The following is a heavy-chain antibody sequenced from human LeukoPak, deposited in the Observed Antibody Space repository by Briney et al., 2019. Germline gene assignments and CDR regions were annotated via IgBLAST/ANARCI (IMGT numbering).Heavy chain of an antibody. CDR1: GYSFTGYY. CDR3: ARERITMVRGDFDY. V-gene: IGHV1-2*02. J-gene: IGHJ4*02. CDR2: INPNSGGT. D-gene: IGHD3-10*01. Sequence: ASVKVSCKASGYSFTGYYMHWVRQAPGQGLEWMGWINPNSGGTNYAQKFQGRVTMTRDTSISTAYMELSRLRSDDTAVYYCARERITMVRGDFDYWGQGTLVTVSS.